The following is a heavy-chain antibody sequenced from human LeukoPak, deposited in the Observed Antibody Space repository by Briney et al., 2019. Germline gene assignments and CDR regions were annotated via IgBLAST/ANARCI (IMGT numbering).Heavy chain of an antibody. CDR2: ISSSGGTT. V-gene: IGHV3-23*01. J-gene: IGHJ4*02. CDR1: GFTFSSYT. CDR3: AKGSCTGGNCRKDLEY. D-gene: IGHD2-15*01. Sequence: PGGSLRLSCAASGFTFSSYTMSWVRQAPGKGLEWVSAISSSGGTTFYADSVKGRFTISRDNANNTVYLRVNSLRAEDTALYYCAKGSCTGGNCRKDLEYWGQGTLVTVSS.